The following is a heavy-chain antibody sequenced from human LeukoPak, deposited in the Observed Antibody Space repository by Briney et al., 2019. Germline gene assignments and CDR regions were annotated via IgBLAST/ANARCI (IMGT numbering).Heavy chain of an antibody. J-gene: IGHJ5*02. CDR3: ARHSGSGSLSRPFDP. Sequence: SETLSLTCTVFGNSVTSGGFYWAWLRQPPGKGLEWIATVYYTGSTYYSPSLKSRVTISIDTSKNQFSLELRSVVAPDTAVYYCARHSGSGSLSRPFDPWGQGTLVTVSS. CDR2: VYYTGST. D-gene: IGHD3-10*01. V-gene: IGHV4-39*01. CDR1: GNSVTSGGFY.